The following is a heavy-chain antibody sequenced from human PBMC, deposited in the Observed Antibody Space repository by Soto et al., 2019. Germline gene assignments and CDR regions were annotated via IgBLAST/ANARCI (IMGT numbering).Heavy chain of an antibody. CDR2: TYYRSKWYN. J-gene: IGHJ6*02. Sequence: SQTLSLTCAISGDSVSSNSAAWNWIRQSPSRGLEWLGRTYYRSKWYNDYAVSVKSRITINPDTSKNQFSLQLNSVTPEDTAVYYCARARCSGGSCYHRIYYYYGMDVWGQGTTVTVSS. CDR1: GDSVSSNSAA. D-gene: IGHD2-15*01. V-gene: IGHV6-1*01. CDR3: ARARCSGGSCYHRIYYYYGMDV.